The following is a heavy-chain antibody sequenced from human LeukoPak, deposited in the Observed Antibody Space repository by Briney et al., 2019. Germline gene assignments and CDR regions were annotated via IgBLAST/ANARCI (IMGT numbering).Heavy chain of an antibody. D-gene: IGHD4-17*01. CDR3: ARDRGRGDDYGDYGLDY. CDR1: GFTFSVSG. V-gene: IGHV3-30*03. J-gene: IGHJ4*02. Sequence: PGRSLRLSCAASGFTFSVSGMHWVRQAPGKGLEWVAIISFNGRNENYADSVKGRFTISRDNSYNTVFLQMNGLRADDTAVYYCARDRGRGDDYGDYGLDYWGQGTLVTVSS. CDR2: ISFNGRNE.